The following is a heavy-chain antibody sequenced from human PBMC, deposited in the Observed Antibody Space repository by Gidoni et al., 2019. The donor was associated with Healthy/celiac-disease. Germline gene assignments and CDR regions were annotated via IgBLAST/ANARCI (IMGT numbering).Heavy chain of an antibody. J-gene: IGHJ4*02. CDR3: ARGAGSYSEFDY. CDR1: GFTFSSYD. V-gene: IGHV3-13*01. D-gene: IGHD3-10*01. Sequence: EVQLVESGGGLVQPGGSLRLSCAAYGFTFSSYDMHWVRQATGKGLEWVSAIGTAGDTYYPGSVKGRFTISRENAKNSLYLQMNSLRAGDTAVYYCARGAGSYSEFDYWGQGTLVTVSS. CDR2: IGTAGDT.